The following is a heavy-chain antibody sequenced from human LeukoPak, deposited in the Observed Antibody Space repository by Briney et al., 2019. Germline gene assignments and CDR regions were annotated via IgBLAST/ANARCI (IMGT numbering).Heavy chain of an antibody. J-gene: IGHJ6*02. D-gene: IGHD2-21*02. CDR1: GFTFSSYS. CDR2: ISSSSSYI. Sequence: GGSLRLSCAASGFTFSSYSMNWVRQAPGKGLEWVSSISSSSSYIYYADSVEGRFTISRDNAKNSLYVKMNSLRAEDTAVYYCARGPAYCGGDCYSNYYYYGMDVWGQGTTVTVSS. V-gene: IGHV3-21*01. CDR3: ARGPAYCGGDCYSNYYYYGMDV.